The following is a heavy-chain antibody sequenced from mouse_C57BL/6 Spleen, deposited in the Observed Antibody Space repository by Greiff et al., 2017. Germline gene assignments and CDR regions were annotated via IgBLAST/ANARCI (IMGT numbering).Heavy chain of an antibody. CDR3: ARGGSKGAWFAY. J-gene: IGHJ3*01. CDR2: IYPGSGST. Sequence: QVQLQQPGAELVKPGASVKMSCKASGYTFTSYWITWVKQRPGHGLEWIGDIYPGSGSTKYNEKFKSKATLTVDTSSSTAYMQLSSLTSEDSAVYYCARGGSKGAWFAYWGQGTLVTVSA. D-gene: IGHD1-3*01. CDR1: GYTFTSYW. V-gene: IGHV1-55*01.